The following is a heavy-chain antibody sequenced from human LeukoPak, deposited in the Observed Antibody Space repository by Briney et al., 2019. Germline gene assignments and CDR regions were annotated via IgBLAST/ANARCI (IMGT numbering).Heavy chain of an antibody. D-gene: IGHD5-12*01. CDR3: ARADIVATRFFDY. CDR2: ISAYNGNT. J-gene: IGHJ4*02. Sequence: ASVKVSCKASGGTFSSYAISWVRQAPGQGLEWMGWISAYNGNTNYAQKLQGRVTMTTDTSTSTAYMELRSLRSDDTAVYYCARADIVATRFFDYWGQGTLVTVSS. CDR1: GGTFSSYA. V-gene: IGHV1-18*01.